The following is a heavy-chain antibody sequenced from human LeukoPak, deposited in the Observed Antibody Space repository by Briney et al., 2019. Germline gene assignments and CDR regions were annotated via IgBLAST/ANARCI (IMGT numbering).Heavy chain of an antibody. CDR1: GITFSDRW. Sequence: GGSLRLSCAVSGITFSDRWMTWVRQAPGKGLEWVANIKYDGSEKYYVESVKGRFTISRDNAKNSLFLQMNSLRVEDTAVYYCAREVEPAWGQGTLVTVSS. V-gene: IGHV3-7*01. J-gene: IGHJ5*02. CDR2: IKYDGSEK. CDR3: AREVEPA.